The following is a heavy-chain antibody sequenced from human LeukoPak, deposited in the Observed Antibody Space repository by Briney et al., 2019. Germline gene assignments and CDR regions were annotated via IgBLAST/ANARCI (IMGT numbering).Heavy chain of an antibody. CDR3: ALGGCTSTSCYTIFGY. V-gene: IGHV3-23*01. CDR1: GFTFSSYA. D-gene: IGHD2-2*02. CDR2: ISGSGDST. J-gene: IGHJ4*02. Sequence: PGGSLRLSCAASGFTFSSYAMSWVRQAPGKGLEWVSAISGSGDSTNYADSVKGRFTISRDNAKNTLYLQMNSLRAEDTAVYYCALGGCTSTSCYTIFGYWGQGTLVTVSS.